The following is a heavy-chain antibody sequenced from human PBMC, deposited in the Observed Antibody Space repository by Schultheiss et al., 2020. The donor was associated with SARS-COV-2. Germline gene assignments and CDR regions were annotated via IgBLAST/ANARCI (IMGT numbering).Heavy chain of an antibody. V-gene: IGHV1-2*02. Sequence: ASVKVSCKASGYTFTGYYMHWVRQAPGQGLEWMGGIIPIFGTANYAQKFQGRVTMTRNTSISTAYMELSSLRSEDTAVYYCAKAPRQGYCSGGSCYSFRGYWGQGTLVTVSS. CDR3: AKAPRQGYCSGGSCYSFRGY. J-gene: IGHJ4*02. CDR2: IIPIFGTA. D-gene: IGHD2-15*01. CDR1: GYTFTGYY.